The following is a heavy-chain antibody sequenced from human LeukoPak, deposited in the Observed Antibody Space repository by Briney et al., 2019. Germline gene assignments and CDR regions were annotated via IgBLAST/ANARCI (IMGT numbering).Heavy chain of an antibody. CDR2: ISSSGSTI. Sequence: GGSLRLSCAASGFTFSSYEMNWVRQAPGKGLEWVSYISSSGSTIYYADSVKGRFTISRDNAKNSLYLQMNSLRAEDTAIYYCVRLSYYFENWGQGTLVTVSS. J-gene: IGHJ4*02. V-gene: IGHV3-48*03. CDR1: GFTFSSYE. CDR3: VRLSYYFEN. D-gene: IGHD2/OR15-2a*01.